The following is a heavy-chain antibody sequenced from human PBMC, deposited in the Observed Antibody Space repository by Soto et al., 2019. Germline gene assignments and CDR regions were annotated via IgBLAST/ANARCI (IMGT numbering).Heavy chain of an antibody. CDR2: VAPPFRTS. D-gene: IGHD3-10*01. J-gene: IGHJ6*02. V-gene: IGHV1-69*01. CDR1: GVSFNNNG. CDR3: ARVLYYGSGSYSPYGMDV. Sequence: QVQLVQSGAEVKKPGSSVKVSCKTSGVSFNNNGIGWVRQAPGHGLEWMGGVAPPFRTSNNPRKFQGRIPITADASTGTVNMELSSLTSEDTAQYYCARVLYYGSGSYSPYGMDVWGQGTTVTVSS.